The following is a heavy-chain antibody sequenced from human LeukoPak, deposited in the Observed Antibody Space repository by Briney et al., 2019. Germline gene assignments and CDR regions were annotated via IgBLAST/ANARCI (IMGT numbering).Heavy chain of an antibody. CDR3: ARVTVVVVVHY. CDR1: GGSISSSSYY. V-gene: IGHV4-39*07. CDR2: IYHSGST. J-gene: IGHJ4*02. D-gene: IGHD2-15*01. Sequence: SETLSLTCTVSGGSISSSSYYWGWIRQPPGKGLEWIGSIYHSGSTYYNPSLKSRVTISVDTSKNQFSLKLSSVAAADTAVYYCARVTVVVVVHYWGQGTLVTVSS.